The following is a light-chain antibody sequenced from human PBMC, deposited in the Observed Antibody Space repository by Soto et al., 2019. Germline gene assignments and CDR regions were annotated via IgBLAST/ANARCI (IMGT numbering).Light chain of an antibody. CDR2: EDN. J-gene: IGLJ1*01. Sequence: NLMLTQPHSVSESPGKTVTISCTRSSGSIASNYVQWYQQRPGSAPTTVIYEDNQRPSGVPDRFSGSIDSSSNSASLTISGLKTEDEADYYCQSGVFGTGTKLTVL. V-gene: IGLV6-57*04. CDR1: SGSIASNY. CDR3: QSGV.